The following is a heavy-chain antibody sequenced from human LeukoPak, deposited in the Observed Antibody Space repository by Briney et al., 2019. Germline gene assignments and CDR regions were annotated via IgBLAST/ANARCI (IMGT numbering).Heavy chain of an antibody. CDR1: GFTFSNYS. CDR2: IIRSSSTI. CDR3: ARTAQYYYYYMDV. V-gene: IGHV3-48*04. J-gene: IGHJ6*03. Sequence: PGGSLRLSCAASGFTFSNYSMNWVRQAPGKGLEWVSYIIRSSSTIYYADSVKGRFTISRDNAKNSLYLQMNSLRAEDTAVYYCARTAQYYYYYMDVWGKGTTVTVSS.